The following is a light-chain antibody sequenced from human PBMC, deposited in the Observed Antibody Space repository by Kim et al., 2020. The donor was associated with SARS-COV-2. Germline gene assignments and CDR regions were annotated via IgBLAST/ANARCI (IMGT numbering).Light chain of an antibody. V-gene: IGKV3-15*01. CDR3: QQYKNWPPYT. Sequence: SPGERATLSCRASQSVDNKLSWYQQKPGQAPRLLIYSASTRATGIPARFSGSGSGTEFTLTISSLQSEDFVLYYCQQYKNWPPYTFGQGTKVDIK. J-gene: IGKJ2*01. CDR2: SAS. CDR1: QSVDNK.